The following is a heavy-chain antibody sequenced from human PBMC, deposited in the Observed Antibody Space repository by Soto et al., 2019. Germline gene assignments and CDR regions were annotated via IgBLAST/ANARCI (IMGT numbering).Heavy chain of an antibody. J-gene: IGHJ5*02. D-gene: IGHD3-3*01. V-gene: IGHV3-30-3*01. CDR2: ISYDGSNK. Sequence: PGGSLRLSCAASGFTFSSYAMHWVRQAPGKGLEWVAVISYDGSNKYYADSVKGRFTISRDNSKNTLYLQMNSLRAEDTAVYYCACLGATIFGVVTNWFDPWGQGTLVTVSS. CDR3: ACLGATIFGVVTNWFDP. CDR1: GFTFSSYA.